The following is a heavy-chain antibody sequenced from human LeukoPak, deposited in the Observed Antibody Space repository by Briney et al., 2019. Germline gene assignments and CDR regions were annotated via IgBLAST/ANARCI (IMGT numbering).Heavy chain of an antibody. CDR1: GFTFSRHN. CDR3: ARDGGYSSSLGDYYYYYYMDA. Sequence: GGSLRLSCAASGFTFSRHNMNWVRQAPGKGLEWVSSITSGGSSIFYADSVKGRFTISRDNAKNSLYLQMNSLRAEDTAVYYCARDGGYSSSLGDYYYYYYMDAWGKGTTVTVSS. CDR2: ITSGGSSI. D-gene: IGHD3-22*01. J-gene: IGHJ6*03. V-gene: IGHV3-21*01.